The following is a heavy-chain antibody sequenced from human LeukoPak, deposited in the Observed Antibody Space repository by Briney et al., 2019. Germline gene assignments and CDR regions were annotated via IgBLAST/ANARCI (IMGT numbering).Heavy chain of an antibody. CDR3: AKDPGGYDSSGYDY. D-gene: IGHD3-22*01. CDR1: GFTFSSYA. CDR2: ISGSGGST. Sequence: HPGGSLRLSCAASGFTFSSYAMSWVRQAPGKGLEWVSAISGSGGSTYYADSVKGRFTISRDNSKNTLYLQMNSLRAEDTAVYYCAKDPGGYDSSGYDYWGQGTLVTVSS. J-gene: IGHJ4*02. V-gene: IGHV3-23*01.